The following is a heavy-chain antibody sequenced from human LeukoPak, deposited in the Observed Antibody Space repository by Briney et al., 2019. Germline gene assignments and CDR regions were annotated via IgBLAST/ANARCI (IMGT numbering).Heavy chain of an antibody. J-gene: IGHJ4*02. CDR2: ISYDGSNK. D-gene: IGHD5-18*01. CDR1: GFTFSSYG. V-gene: IGHV3-30*18. CDR3: AKVVDTAPVVWMDH. Sequence: PGGSLRLSCAASGFTFSSYGMHWVRQAPGKGLEWVAVISYDGSNKYYADSVKGRFTISRDNSKNTLYLQMNSLRAEDTAVYYWAKVVDTAPVVWMDHGGKGNRVTVSS.